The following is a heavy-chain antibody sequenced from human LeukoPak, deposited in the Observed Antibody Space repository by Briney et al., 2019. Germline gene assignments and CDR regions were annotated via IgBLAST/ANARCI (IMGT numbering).Heavy chain of an antibody. CDR3: ARGRLYYYYYGMDV. J-gene: IGHJ6*02. Sequence: SETLSLTCAVYGGSFSGYYWSWIRQPPGKGLEWIGEINHSGSTNYNPSLKSRVTISVDTSKNQFSLKLSSMTAADTAVYYCARGRLYYYYYGMDVWGQGTTVTVSS. V-gene: IGHV4-34*01. CDR1: GGSFSGYY. CDR2: INHSGST.